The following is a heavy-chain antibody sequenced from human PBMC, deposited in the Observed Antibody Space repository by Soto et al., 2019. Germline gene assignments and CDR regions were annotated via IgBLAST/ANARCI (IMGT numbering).Heavy chain of an antibody. CDR1: GFSLSTTGEG. J-gene: IGHJ4*02. V-gene: IGHV2-5*01. CDR2: IYWNDDK. CDR3: AQVDDVAALFAY. D-gene: IGHD6-25*01. Sequence: QITLKESGPTLVKPTQTLTLTCTFSGFSLSTTGEGVGWIRQPPGKALEWLAVIYWNDDKSYSPSLKSRLTISKDTSKKQVVLTMMNMAPVVTGTYYCAQVDDVAALFAYLGQGTLVTVSS.